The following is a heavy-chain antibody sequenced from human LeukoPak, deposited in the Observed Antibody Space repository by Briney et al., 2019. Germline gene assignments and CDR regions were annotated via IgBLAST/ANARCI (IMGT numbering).Heavy chain of an antibody. V-gene: IGHV4-59*01. D-gene: IGHD6-13*01. Sequence: ASETLSLTCTVSGGSISSYYWSWIRQPPGKGLEWIGYIYYSGSTNYNPSLKSRVTISVDTSKNQFSLKLSSVTAADTAVYYCARDLSSSWPYWGQGTLVTVSS. J-gene: IGHJ4*02. CDR1: GGSISSYY. CDR2: IYYSGST. CDR3: ARDLSSSWPY.